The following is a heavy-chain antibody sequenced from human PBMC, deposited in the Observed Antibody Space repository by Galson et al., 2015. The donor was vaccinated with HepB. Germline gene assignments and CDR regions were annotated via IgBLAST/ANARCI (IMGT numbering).Heavy chain of an antibody. CDR2: ISSSSSYI. J-gene: IGHJ5*02. V-gene: IGHV3-21*01. CDR3: ARDYYGSGPKGWSDP. D-gene: IGHD3-10*01. CDR1: GFTFSGYS. Sequence: LRLSCAASGFTFSGYSMNWVRQAPGKGLEWVSSISSSSSYIYYADSVKGRFTISRDNAKNSLYLQMNSLRAEDTAVYYCARDYYGSGPKGWSDPWGQGTLVPVSS.